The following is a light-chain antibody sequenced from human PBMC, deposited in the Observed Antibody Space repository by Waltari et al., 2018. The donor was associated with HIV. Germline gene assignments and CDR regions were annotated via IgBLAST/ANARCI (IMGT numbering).Light chain of an antibody. Sequence: DIQMTQSPSTLSASVGDRVTITCRASQSISSWLAWYQQKPGRAPKRLIYKGSSLESGVPSRFSGSGSGTEFNLTISSLQPDDLATYYCQQYDSYSYTFGLGTKLEI. CDR3: QQYDSYSYT. CDR2: KGS. J-gene: IGKJ2*01. CDR1: QSISSW. V-gene: IGKV1-5*03.